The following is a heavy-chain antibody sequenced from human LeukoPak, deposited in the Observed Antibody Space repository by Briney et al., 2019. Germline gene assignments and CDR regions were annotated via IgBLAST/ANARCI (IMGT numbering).Heavy chain of an antibody. CDR2: IYTSGST. Sequence: SETLSLTCTVSGGSISSYYWSWIRQPAGKGLEWIGRIYTSGSTNYNPSLKSRVTMSVDTSKNQFSLKLSSVTAADTAVYYCARSYCGGDCYRPLATQYYDYMDVWGKGTTVTISS. D-gene: IGHD2-21*02. CDR1: GGSISSYY. CDR3: ARSYCGGDCYRPLATQYYDYMDV. J-gene: IGHJ6*03. V-gene: IGHV4-4*07.